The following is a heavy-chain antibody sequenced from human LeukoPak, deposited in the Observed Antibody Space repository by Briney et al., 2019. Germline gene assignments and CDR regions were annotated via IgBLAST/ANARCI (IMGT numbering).Heavy chain of an antibody. CDR2: INPNNGGT. V-gene: IGHV1-2*02. CDR1: GYTFTDYY. CDR3: ARSRIAMIRGIISSPGIDY. D-gene: IGHD3-10*01. Sequence: GASVKVSCKASGYTFTDYYMHWVRQAPGQGLEWMGWINPNNGGTNYAQKLRGRVTMTRDTSINTAYMELIRLTSDDTAVYYCARSRIAMIRGIISSPGIDYWGQGTLVTVSS. J-gene: IGHJ4*02.